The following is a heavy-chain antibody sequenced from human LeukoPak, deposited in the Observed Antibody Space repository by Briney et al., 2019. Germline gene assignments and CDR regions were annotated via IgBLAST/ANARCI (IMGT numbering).Heavy chain of an antibody. CDR1: GFSFRHYG. CDR2: INYDGSNK. J-gene: IGHJ4*02. D-gene: IGHD1-14*01. Sequence: PGGSLRLSCAASGFSFRHYGMHWVRQAPGKGLEWVAFINYDGSNKCYADSVKGRFTISRDNSKNTLYLEINSLSADDTAVYYCATTDTTCYWGQGTLVTVSS. CDR3: ATTDTTCY. V-gene: IGHV3-30*02.